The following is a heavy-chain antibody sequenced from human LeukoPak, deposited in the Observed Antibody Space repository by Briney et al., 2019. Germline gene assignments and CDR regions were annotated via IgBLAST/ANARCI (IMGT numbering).Heavy chain of an antibody. CDR3: ARSADSSSGYYYYGMDV. CDR1: GGTFSGYA. V-gene: IGHV1-69*13. CDR2: IIPIFGTA. J-gene: IGHJ6*04. D-gene: IGHD6-13*01. Sequence: SVKVSCKASGGTFSGYAINWVRQAPGQGLEWMGGIIPIFGTANYAQTFQGRVTITADESKSTAYMELSSLRSEDTAVYYCARSADSSSGYYYYGMDVWGKGTTATVSS.